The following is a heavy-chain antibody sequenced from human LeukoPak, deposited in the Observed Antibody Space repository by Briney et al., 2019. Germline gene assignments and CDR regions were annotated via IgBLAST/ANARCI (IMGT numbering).Heavy chain of an antibody. V-gene: IGHV3-30-3*01. D-gene: IGHD4-23*01. J-gene: IGHJ3*02. CDR3: AREPFYGGIERDAFDI. CDR2: ISYDGSNE. CDR1: GFTFSSYA. Sequence: PGRSLRLSCAASGFTFSSYAMRWVRQAPGKGLEWVAFISYDGSNEYYADSVKGRFTVSRDNSRNTLYLQMNSLRAEDTAVYYCAREPFYGGIERDAFDIWGQGTMVTVSS.